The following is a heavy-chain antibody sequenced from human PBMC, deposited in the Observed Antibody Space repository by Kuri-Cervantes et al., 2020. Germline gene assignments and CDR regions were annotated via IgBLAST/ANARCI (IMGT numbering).Heavy chain of an antibody. V-gene: IGHV1-3*01. CDR3: VRDTGVAGSFYFDF. CDR2: INAGNGNT. CDR1: GYTFTSYA. J-gene: IGHJ4*02. D-gene: IGHD6-19*01. Sequence: ASVKVSCKASGYTFTSYAMHWVRQAPGQRLEWMGWINAGNGNTKYSQKFQGRVTITRDTSASTAYMELSSLRSEDTAVYYCVRDTGVAGSFYFDFWGQGTLVTVSS.